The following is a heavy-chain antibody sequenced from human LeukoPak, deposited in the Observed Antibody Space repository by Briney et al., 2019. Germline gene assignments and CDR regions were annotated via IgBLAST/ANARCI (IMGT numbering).Heavy chain of an antibody. Sequence: ASVKVSCKVSGYTLTELSMHWVRQAPGKGLEWMGGFDPEDGETIYAQKFQGRVTMTEDTSTDTAYMELSSLRSEDTAVYHCATEELERGWAYFDYWGQGTLVTVSS. CDR3: ATEELERGWAYFDY. CDR2: FDPEDGET. D-gene: IGHD1-1*01. J-gene: IGHJ4*02. V-gene: IGHV1-24*01. CDR1: GYTLTELS.